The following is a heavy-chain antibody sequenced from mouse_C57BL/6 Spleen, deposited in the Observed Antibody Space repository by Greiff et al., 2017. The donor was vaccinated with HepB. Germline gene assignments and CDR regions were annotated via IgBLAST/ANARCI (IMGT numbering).Heavy chain of an antibody. D-gene: IGHD2-3*01. V-gene: IGHV5-12*01. Sequence: EVHLVESGGGLVQPGGSLKLSCAASGFTFSDYYMYWVRQTPEKRLEWVAYISNGGGSTYYPDTVKGRFTISRDNAKNTLYLQMSRLKSEDTAMYYCARRDDGFLAMDYWGQGTSVTGSS. CDR1: GFTFSDYY. J-gene: IGHJ4*01. CDR2: ISNGGGST. CDR3: ARRDDGFLAMDY.